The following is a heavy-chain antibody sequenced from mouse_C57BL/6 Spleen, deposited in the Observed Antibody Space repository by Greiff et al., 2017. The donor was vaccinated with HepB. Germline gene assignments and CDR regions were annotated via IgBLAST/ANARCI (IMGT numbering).Heavy chain of an antibody. CDR2: ISSGSSTI. D-gene: IGHD1-1*01. CDR1: GFTFSDYG. CDR3: ARREDYYGSSYRAMDY. J-gene: IGHJ4*01. Sequence: EVKVEESGGGLVKPGGSLKLSCAASGFTFSDYGMHWVRQAPEKGLEWVAYISSGSSTIYYADTVKGRFTISRDNAKNTLFLQMTSLRSEDTAMYYCARREDYYGSSYRAMDYWGQGTSVTVSS. V-gene: IGHV5-17*01.